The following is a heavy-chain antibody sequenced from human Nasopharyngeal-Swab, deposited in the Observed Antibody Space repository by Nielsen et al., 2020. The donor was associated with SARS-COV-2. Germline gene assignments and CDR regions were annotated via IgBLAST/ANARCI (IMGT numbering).Heavy chain of an antibody. J-gene: IGHJ4*02. CDR1: GGSISSYY. Sequence: SETLSLTCTVSGGSISSYYWSWIRQPPGKELEWIGYIYYSGSTNYNPSLKSRVTISVDTSKNQFSLKLSSVTAADTAVYYCARTGDSSGWYSSFDYWGQGTLVTVSS. D-gene: IGHD6-19*01. V-gene: IGHV4-59*01. CDR3: ARTGDSSGWYSSFDY. CDR2: IYYSGST.